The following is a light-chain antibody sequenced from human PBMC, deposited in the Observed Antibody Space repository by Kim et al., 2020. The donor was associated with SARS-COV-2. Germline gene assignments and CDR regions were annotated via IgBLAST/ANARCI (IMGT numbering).Light chain of an antibody. Sequence: PGEGGTLFGRASENVGSSYLAWYQQKPGQAPRLLMYGSYNRASGVPDRFSGSGSGTDFTLTISRLEPDDFAVYYCHQYASPRLTFGGGTKLEI. J-gene: IGKJ4*01. CDR1: ENVGSSY. CDR3: HQYASPRLT. V-gene: IGKV3-20*01. CDR2: GSY.